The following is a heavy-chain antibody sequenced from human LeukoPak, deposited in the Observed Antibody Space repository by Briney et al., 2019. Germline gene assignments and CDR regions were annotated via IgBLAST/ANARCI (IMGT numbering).Heavy chain of an antibody. CDR2: ISSSGSTI. CDR3: ARVGNDYVLDY. D-gene: IGHD3-16*01. Sequence: GGSLRLSCAASGFTFSSYEMNWVRQAPGKGLEWVSYISSSGSTIYYADSVKGRFTISRDNAKNSLYLQMNSLRAEDTAVYYCARVGNDYVLDYWGQGTLVTDSS. CDR1: GFTFSSYE. V-gene: IGHV3-48*03. J-gene: IGHJ4*02.